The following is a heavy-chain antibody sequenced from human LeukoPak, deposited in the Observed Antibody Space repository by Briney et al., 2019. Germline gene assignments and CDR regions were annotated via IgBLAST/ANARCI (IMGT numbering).Heavy chain of an antibody. V-gene: IGHV1-2*02. D-gene: IGHD3-16*01. CDR3: LGGDFDY. CDR2: INPNSGGT. J-gene: IGHJ4*02. CDR1: GYTFTGYD. Sequence: ASVRVSCKASGYTFTGYDMHWVRQAPGQGLEGMGWINPNSGGTNYAQKFQGRVTMTRDTSISTAYMEPSRLRSDDTAVYYCLGGDFDYWGQGTLVTVSS.